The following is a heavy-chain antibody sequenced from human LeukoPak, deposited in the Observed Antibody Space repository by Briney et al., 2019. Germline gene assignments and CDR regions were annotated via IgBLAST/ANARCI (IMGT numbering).Heavy chain of an antibody. CDR2: IKSKTDGGTT. Sequence: PGGSLRLSCAASGFTFSNAWMNWVRQAPGKGLEWVGRIKSKTDGGTTDYAAPVKGRFTISRDGSKNTLYLQMNSLKTEDTAVYYCTTDEAWGEPPYYFDYWGQGTLVTVSS. V-gene: IGHV3-15*07. CDR3: TTDEAWGEPPYYFDY. J-gene: IGHJ4*02. D-gene: IGHD1-14*01. CDR1: GFTFSNAW.